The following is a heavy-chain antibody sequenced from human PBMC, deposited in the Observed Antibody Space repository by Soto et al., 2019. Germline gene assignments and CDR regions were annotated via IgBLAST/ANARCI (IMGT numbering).Heavy chain of an antibody. D-gene: IGHD6-19*01. Sequence: QVQLVESGGGVVQPGRSLRLSCAASGFTFSSYGMHWVRQAPGKGLEWVAVISYDGSNKYYADSVKGRFTISRDNSKNTLYLQMNSLRAEDTAVYYCAKDQGSGWDRYYFDYWGQGTLVTVSS. V-gene: IGHV3-30*18. CDR1: GFTFSSYG. CDR2: ISYDGSNK. J-gene: IGHJ4*02. CDR3: AKDQGSGWDRYYFDY.